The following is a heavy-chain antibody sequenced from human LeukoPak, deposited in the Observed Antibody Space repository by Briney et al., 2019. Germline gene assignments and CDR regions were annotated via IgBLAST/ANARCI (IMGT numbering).Heavy chain of an antibody. D-gene: IGHD3-10*01. CDR3: AGTMVRGVIITGFDP. V-gene: IGHV4-39*01. CDR1: GGSISSSSYY. CDR2: IYYSGST. J-gene: IGHJ5*02. Sequence: TSETLSLTCTVSGGSISSSSYYWGWIRQPPGKGLEWIGSIYYSGSTYYNPSLKSRVTISVDTSKNQFSLKLSSVTAADTAVYYCAGTMVRGVIITGFDPWGQGTLVTVSS.